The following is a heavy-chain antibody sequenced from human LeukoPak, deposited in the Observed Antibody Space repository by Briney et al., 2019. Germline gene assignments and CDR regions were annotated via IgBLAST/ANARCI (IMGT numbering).Heavy chain of an antibody. Sequence: PGGSLRLSYTASGFAFNEFAMHWVRQAPGKGLEWVAVIWRDGSNKYYADSVKGRFTVSRDNPTNTLILQMDSLRVDDTAVYYCARHGSGSHCFDPLDYWGQGTLVTVSS. CDR1: GFAFNEFA. J-gene: IGHJ4*02. D-gene: IGHD1-26*01. CDR3: ARHGSGSHCFDPLDY. CDR2: IWRDGSNK. V-gene: IGHV3-33*02.